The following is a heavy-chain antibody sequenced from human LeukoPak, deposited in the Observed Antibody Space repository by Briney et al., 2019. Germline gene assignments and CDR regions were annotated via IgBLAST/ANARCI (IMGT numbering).Heavy chain of an antibody. CDR2: ISGSGGST. CDR3: AKDRDSSGWYPPYGMDV. D-gene: IGHD6-19*01. CDR1: GFTFSSYA. Sequence: GGSLRLSCAASGFTFSSYAMSWVRQAPGKGLEWVSAISGSGGSTYYADSVKGRFTISRDNSKNTLYLQMNSLRAEDTAVYYCAKDRDSSGWYPPYGMDVWGRGTTVTVSS. J-gene: IGHJ6*02. V-gene: IGHV3-23*01.